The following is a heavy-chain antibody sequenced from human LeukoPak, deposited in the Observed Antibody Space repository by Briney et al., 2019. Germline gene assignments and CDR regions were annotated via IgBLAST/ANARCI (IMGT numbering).Heavy chain of an antibody. CDR2: IKHSGST. Sequence: PSETLSLTCAVHGGSFSGYYWSWIRPPPGKGLEWIGEIKHSGSTNYNPSLKSRANIPVATSKHQFSLNLTSVTAAAPAVIYSARGGSRAVYSNYILPLDGWGKGTTVTVSS. CDR3: ARGGSRAVYSNYILPLDG. J-gene: IGHJ6*04. V-gene: IGHV4-34*01. D-gene: IGHD4-11*01. CDR1: GGSFSGYY.